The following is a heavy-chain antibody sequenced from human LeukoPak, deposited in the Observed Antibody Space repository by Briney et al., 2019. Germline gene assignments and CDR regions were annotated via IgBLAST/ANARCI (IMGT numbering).Heavy chain of an antibody. CDR3: ARKPTTSDAFDM. V-gene: IGHV4-38-2*02. J-gene: IGHJ3*02. CDR2: IYHSGST. Sequence: KSSETLSLTCTVSGYSISSGYYWGWIRQPPGKGLEWIGSIYHSGSTNYNPSLKSRATISVDKSKGQFSLKLSSVTAADTAIYYCARKPTTSDAFDMWGQGTMVTVSS. D-gene: IGHD1-26*01. CDR1: GYSISSGYY.